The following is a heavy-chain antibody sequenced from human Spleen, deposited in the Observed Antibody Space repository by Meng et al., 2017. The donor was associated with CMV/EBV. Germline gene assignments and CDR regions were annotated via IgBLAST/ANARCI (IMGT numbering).Heavy chain of an antibody. CDR2: INHSGST. Sequence: SETLLTCAVYGGSFSDYYWSWIRQPPGKGLEWIGEINHSGSTNYNPSLKSRVTISVDTSKNQFSLKLSSVTAADTAVYYCARGRVPVDYWGQGTLVTVSS. J-gene: IGHJ4*02. D-gene: IGHD3-10*01. CDR1: GGSFSDYY. V-gene: IGHV4-34*01. CDR3: ARGRVPVDY.